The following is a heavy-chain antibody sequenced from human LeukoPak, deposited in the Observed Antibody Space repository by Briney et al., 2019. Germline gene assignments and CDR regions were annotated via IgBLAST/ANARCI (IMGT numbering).Heavy chain of an antibody. CDR2: INPSGGST. Sequence: ASVTVSCKASGYTFTSYYMHWVRQAPGQGLEWMGIINPSGGSTSYAQKFQGRVTMTRDMSTSTVYMELSSLRSEDTAVYYCARAIANGAFDIWGQGTMVTVSS. D-gene: IGHD6-13*01. CDR1: GYTFTSYY. V-gene: IGHV1-46*01. CDR3: ARAIANGAFDI. J-gene: IGHJ3*02.